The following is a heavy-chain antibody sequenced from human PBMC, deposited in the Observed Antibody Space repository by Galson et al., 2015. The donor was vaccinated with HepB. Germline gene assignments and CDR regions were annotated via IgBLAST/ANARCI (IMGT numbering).Heavy chain of an antibody. CDR2: IYWGDDK. Sequence: PALVKPTQALTLTCSFSGFSLTTSGEGVGWVRQPPGKALEWLAFIYWGDDKRFSPTLNSRLTITKGTYSNQVVLTMTNLHPVDTATYYCVHSAYYHGYALDNWGQGTLVTVSS. CDR3: VHSAYYHGYALDN. CDR1: GFSLTTSGEG. D-gene: IGHD2-21*01. V-gene: IGHV2-5*02. J-gene: IGHJ4*02.